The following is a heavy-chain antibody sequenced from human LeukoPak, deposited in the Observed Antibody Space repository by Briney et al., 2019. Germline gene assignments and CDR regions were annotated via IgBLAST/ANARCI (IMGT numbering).Heavy chain of an antibody. J-gene: IGHJ4*02. CDR1: GYTFTGYY. Sequence: GASVKVSCKASGYTFTGYYMHWVRQAPGQGLEWMGWINPNSGGTNYAQKFQGRVTMTRDTSISTAYMELSRLRSDDTAVYYCARAYSIQLWVFFCYWGQGTLVTVSS. CDR2: INPNSGGT. D-gene: IGHD5-18*01. V-gene: IGHV1-2*02. CDR3: ARAYSIQLWVFFCY.